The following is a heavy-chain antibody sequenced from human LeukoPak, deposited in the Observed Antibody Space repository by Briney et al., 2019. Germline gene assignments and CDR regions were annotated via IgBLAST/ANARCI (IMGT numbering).Heavy chain of an antibody. V-gene: IGHV3-30*02. CDR2: IRYDGSNK. J-gene: IGHJ4*02. CDR1: GFTFSSYG. Sequence: PGGSLRLSCAASGFTFSSYGMHWVRQAPGKGLEWVTFIRYDGSNKYYTDSVKGRFTISRDNSYKTLYLQMNSLRAEDTAVYYCAKVSSLYGTSWWGNYFDYWGQGTLVTVSS. D-gene: IGHD6-13*01. CDR3: AKVSSLYGTSWWGNYFDY.